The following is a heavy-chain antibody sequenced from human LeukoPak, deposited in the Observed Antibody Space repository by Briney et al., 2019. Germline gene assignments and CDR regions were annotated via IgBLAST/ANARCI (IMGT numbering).Heavy chain of an antibody. J-gene: IGHJ4*02. CDR2: ISNSGSST. CDR3: AKDLHNWGLDY. V-gene: IGHV3-23*01. CDR1: GFTFTTYF. D-gene: IGHD7-27*01. Sequence: GGSLRLSCAASGFTFTTYFMSWVRQAPGKGLEWVSGISNSGSSTNYADSVKGRFTISRDNSKNMLYLQMNSLRAEEAAVYYCAKDLHNWGLDYWGQGTLVTVSA.